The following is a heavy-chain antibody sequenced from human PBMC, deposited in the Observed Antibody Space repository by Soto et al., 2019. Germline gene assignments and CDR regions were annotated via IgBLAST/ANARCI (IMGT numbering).Heavy chain of an antibody. D-gene: IGHD5-12*01. Sequence: QVQLVESGGGVVQPGRSLRLSCAASGFTFSSYAMHWVRQAPGKGLEWVAVISYDGSNKYYADSVKGRFTISRDNSKNTLYLQMNSLSAEDTAVYYCARSNIVATLINFDYRGQGTLVTVSS. CDR3: ARSNIVATLINFDY. CDR1: GFTFSSYA. CDR2: ISYDGSNK. V-gene: IGHV3-30-3*01. J-gene: IGHJ4*02.